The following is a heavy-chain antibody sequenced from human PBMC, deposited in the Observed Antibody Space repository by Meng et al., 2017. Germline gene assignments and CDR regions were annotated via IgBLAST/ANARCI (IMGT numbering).Heavy chain of an antibody. CDR1: GGSISSYY. V-gene: IGHV4-59*01. Sequence: SETLSLTCTVSGGSISSYYWSWIRQPPGKGLEWIGYIYYSGSTNYNPSLKSRVTISVDTSKIQFSLKLSSVTAADTAVYYCARDRMTGYFDYWGQGTLVTVSS. CDR2: IYYSGST. D-gene: IGHD1-14*01. J-gene: IGHJ4*02. CDR3: ARDRMTGYFDY.